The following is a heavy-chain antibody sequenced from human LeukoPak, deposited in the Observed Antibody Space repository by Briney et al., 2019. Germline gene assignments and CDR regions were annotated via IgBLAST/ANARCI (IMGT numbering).Heavy chain of an antibody. CDR1: GASISCGDYY. J-gene: IGHJ4*02. V-gene: IGHV4-30-4*01. D-gene: IGHD5/OR15-5a*01. Sequence: PSETLSLTCNVSGASISCGDYYWSWIRQPPGKGLEWIGYISKSGGTYYNPSVSRRLTISRDTSKNQFSVRLSSVTAADTAVYYCARGGDIASSVGSHFDYWGQGSLVTVSS. CDR3: ARGGDIASSVGSHFDY. CDR2: ISKSGGT.